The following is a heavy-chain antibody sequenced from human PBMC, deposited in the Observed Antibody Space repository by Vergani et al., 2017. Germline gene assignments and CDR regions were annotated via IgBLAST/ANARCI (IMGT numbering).Heavy chain of an antibody. CDR2: ISYDGSNK. Sequence: VQLVESGGGLVQPGRSLRLSCAASGFTFSSYGMHWVRQAPGKGLEWVAVISYDGSNKYYADSVKGRFTISRDNSKNTLYLQMNSLRAEDTAVYYCAKDSRRYCSGGSCYSVDYWGQGTLVTVSS. J-gene: IGHJ4*02. CDR3: AKDSRRYCSGGSCYSVDY. D-gene: IGHD2-15*01. CDR1: GFTFSSYG. V-gene: IGHV3-30*18.